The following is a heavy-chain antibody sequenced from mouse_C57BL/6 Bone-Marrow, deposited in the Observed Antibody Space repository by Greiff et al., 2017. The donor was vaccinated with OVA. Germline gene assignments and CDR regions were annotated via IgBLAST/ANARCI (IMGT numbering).Heavy chain of an antibody. CDR2: ISAGGGYT. Sequence: EVMLVESGGGLVKPGGSLKLSCAASGFTFSSYAMSWVRQTPEKRLEWVATISAGGGYTYYPDNVKGRFTISRDNAKNNLYLHMSHLKSEDTAMYYCARDRLLLDYWGQGTTLTVSS. D-gene: IGHD2-3*01. V-gene: IGHV5-4*01. CDR3: ARDRLLLDY. J-gene: IGHJ2*01. CDR1: GFTFSSYA.